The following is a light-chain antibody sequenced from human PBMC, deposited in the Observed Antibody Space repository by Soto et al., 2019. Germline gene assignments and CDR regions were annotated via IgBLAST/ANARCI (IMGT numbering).Light chain of an antibody. CDR2: DAS. J-gene: IGKJ4*01. CDR1: QSISRS. V-gene: IGKV3-11*01. CDR3: QPRSNWPPIT. Sequence: EIVLTQSPATLSLSPGERATLSCRATQSISRSLAWYQQKPGQAPRLVIFDASKRATGIPARFSGSGSGTDFTLTISSLEPDDFAVYYCQPRSNWPPITFGGGTKVEIK.